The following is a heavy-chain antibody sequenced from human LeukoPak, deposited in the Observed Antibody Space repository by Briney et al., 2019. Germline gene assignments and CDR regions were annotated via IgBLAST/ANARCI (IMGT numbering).Heavy chain of an antibody. V-gene: IGHV4-4*02. D-gene: IGHD1-26*01. Sequence: SETLSLTCSVSGGSIDITNYWSWVRQAPGKGLEWISEIGHDGTTNYNPCLRSRLAMSFDRANNPFSLSLTSVTAADTAVYYCTREDRPYCPFAYWGQGVLVTVSS. CDR2: IGHDGTT. CDR1: GGSIDITNY. CDR3: TREDRPYCPFAY. J-gene: IGHJ4*02.